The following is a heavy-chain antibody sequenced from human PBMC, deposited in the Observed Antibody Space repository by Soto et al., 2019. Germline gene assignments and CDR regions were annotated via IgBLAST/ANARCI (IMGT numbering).Heavy chain of an antibody. J-gene: IGHJ5*02. D-gene: IGHD6-13*01. CDR1: VLSFSRYA. Sequence: PGGSLRLPCAASVLSFSRYAMSWVRQAPGKGLEWVSAISGSGGSTYYADSVKGRFTISRDNSKNTLSLQMNSLRAEHTDVHYCAKAAAGTRVNWFAPWGQGTLVTVSS. CDR3: AKAAAGTRVNWFAP. CDR2: ISGSGGST. V-gene: IGHV3-23*01.